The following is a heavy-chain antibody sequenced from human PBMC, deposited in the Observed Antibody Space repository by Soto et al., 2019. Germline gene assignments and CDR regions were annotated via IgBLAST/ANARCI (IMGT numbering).Heavy chain of an antibody. Sequence: AAVKVSCKASGGTFSSYAISWVRQAPGQGLEWMGGIIPIFGTANYAQKFQGRVTITADESTSTAYMELSSLRSEDTAVYYCARAVAGHNYYYYGMDVWGQGTPVTVSS. J-gene: IGHJ6*02. CDR3: ARAVAGHNYYYYGMDV. CDR1: GGTFSSYA. V-gene: IGHV1-69*13. D-gene: IGHD6-19*01. CDR2: IIPIFGTA.